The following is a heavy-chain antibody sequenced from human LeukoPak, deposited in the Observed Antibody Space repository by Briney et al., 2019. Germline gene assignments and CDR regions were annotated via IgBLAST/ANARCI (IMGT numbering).Heavy chain of an antibody. CDR2: ISSSGSTI. J-gene: IGHJ4*02. V-gene: IGHV3-48*03. CDR3: ARARAAAGMSDY. Sequence: PGGSLRLSCAASGFTFSSYEMNWVRQAPGKGLEWVSYISSSGSTIYYADSVKGRFTISRDNAKNSLYLQMNSLRAEDTAVYYCARARAAAGMSDYWGQGTLVTVSS. CDR1: GFTFSSYE. D-gene: IGHD6-13*01.